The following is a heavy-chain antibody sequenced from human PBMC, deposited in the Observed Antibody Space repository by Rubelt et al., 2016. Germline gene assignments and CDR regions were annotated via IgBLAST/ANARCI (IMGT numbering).Heavy chain of an antibody. D-gene: IGHD3-22*01. CDR1: GGSFSGYY. V-gene: IGHV4-34*01. CDR3: ARGLRDSSGYYYEGYNWFDP. J-gene: IGHJ5*02. Sequence: QVQLQQWGAGLLKPSETLSLTCAVYGGSFSGYYWSWIRQPPGEGLEWIGEVNHSGSTNYNPSLKSRVTISVDTSKNQFSLKLSSVTAADTAVYYCARGLRDSSGYYYEGYNWFDPRGQGTLVTVSS. CDR2: VNHSGST.